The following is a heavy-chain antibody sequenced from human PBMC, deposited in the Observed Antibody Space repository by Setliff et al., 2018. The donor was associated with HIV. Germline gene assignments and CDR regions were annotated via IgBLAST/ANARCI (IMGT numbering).Heavy chain of an antibody. V-gene: IGHV1-69*10. J-gene: IGHJ3*02. CDR1: GGTFSSYA. D-gene: IGHD7-27*01. Sequence: GAPVKVSCKASGGTFSSYAISWVRQAPGQGLEWMGGIIPILGIANYAQKFQGRVTITADKSTSTAYMELSSLRSEDTAVYYCARDLTGEDAFDIWGQGTMVTVSS. CDR3: ARDLTGEDAFDI. CDR2: IIPILGIA.